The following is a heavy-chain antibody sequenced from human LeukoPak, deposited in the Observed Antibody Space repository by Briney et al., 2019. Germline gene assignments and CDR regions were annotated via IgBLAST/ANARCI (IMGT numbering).Heavy chain of an antibody. CDR3: TRDRPRYDYGDYRDAFDI. CDR1: GFTFGDYA. Sequence: GGSLRLSCLASGFTFGDYAMSWFRQAPGKGLEWVGFIRSKAYGGTTEYATSVKGRFTISRDDSKSIAYLQMNSLKTEDTAVYYCTRDRPRYDYGDYRDAFDIWGQGTMVTVSS. CDR2: IRSKAYGGTT. V-gene: IGHV3-49*03. J-gene: IGHJ3*02. D-gene: IGHD4-17*01.